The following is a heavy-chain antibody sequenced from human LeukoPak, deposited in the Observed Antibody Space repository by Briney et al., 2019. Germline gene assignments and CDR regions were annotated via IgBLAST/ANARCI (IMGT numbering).Heavy chain of an antibody. Sequence: EGSLRLSCTASGFTFSSYAMSWGRQAPGKGLEWVSAIRASGGTAYYADSVKGRFTISGDNSTNTLYMQMNSLRAEDTAVYYCAKGRGRTYPHYYMDVWGKGTTVTISS. CDR3: AKGRGRTYPHYYMDV. V-gene: IGHV3-23*01. CDR1: GFTFSSYA. CDR2: IRASGGTA. J-gene: IGHJ6*03.